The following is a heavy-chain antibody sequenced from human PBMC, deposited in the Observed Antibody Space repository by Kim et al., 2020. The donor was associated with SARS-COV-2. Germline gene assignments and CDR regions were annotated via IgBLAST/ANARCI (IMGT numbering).Heavy chain of an antibody. Sequence: SETLSLTCAVYGGSFSGYYWSWLRQPPGKGLEWIGEINHSGSTNYNPSLKSRVTISVDTSKNQFSLKLSSVTAADTAVYYCAHSSCCFPGGMDVWGQGTTVTVSS. J-gene: IGHJ6*02. V-gene: IGHV4-34*01. CDR3: AHSSCCFPGGMDV. CDR1: GGSFSGYY. CDR2: INHSGST. D-gene: IGHD6-19*01.